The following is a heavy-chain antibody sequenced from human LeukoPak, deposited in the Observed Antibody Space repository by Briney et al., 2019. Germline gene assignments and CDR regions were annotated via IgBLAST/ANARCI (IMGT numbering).Heavy chain of an antibody. CDR1: GGSISSYY. CDR2: IYYSGST. V-gene: IGHV4-59*01. D-gene: IGHD6-19*01. J-gene: IGHJ4*02. Sequence: PSETLSLPCTVSGGSISSYYWSWIRQPPGKGLEGIGHIYYSGSTNYNPSLKSRVTISVDTSKNQFSLKLSSVTAADTAVYYCARQGYSSGWYGVQFDYWGQGTLVTVSS. CDR3: ARQGYSSGWYGVQFDY.